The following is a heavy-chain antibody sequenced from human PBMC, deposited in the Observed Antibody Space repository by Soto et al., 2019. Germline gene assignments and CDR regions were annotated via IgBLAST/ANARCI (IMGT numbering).Heavy chain of an antibody. J-gene: IGHJ3*02. CDR2: IYPGDSDT. V-gene: IGHV5-51*01. D-gene: IGHD3-10*01. CDR3: ARHGVLLWFGEEETAFDI. CDR1: GYSFTSYW. Sequence: EVQLVQSGAEVKKPGESLQISCKGSGYSFTSYWIGWVRQMPGKGLEWMGIIYPGDSDTRYSPSFQGQVTISADKSISTAYLQWSSLKASDTAMYYCARHGVLLWFGEEETAFDIWGQGTMVTVSS.